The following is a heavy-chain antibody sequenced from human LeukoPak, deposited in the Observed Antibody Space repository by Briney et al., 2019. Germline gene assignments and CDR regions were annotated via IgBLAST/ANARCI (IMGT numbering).Heavy chain of an antibody. Sequence: PGGSLRLSCAASGFTFSNYWMSWVRQAPGKGLEWVANMKQDGSEKYYVDSVKGRFTISRDNAKNSLCPQMNSLRAEDTAVYYCAREGGGYYCDYWGQGTLVTVSS. CDR1: GFTFSNYW. V-gene: IGHV3-7*01. D-gene: IGHD3-3*01. J-gene: IGHJ4*02. CDR2: MKQDGSEK. CDR3: AREGGGYYCDY.